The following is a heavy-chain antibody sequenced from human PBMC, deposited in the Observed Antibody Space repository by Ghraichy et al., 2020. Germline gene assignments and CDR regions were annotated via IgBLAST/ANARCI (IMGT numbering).Heavy chain of an antibody. D-gene: IGHD6-6*01. CDR1: GASISSGGHF. CDR2: IYNTGST. Sequence: SETLSLTCTVSGASISSGGHFWSWIRQHPGKGLECIGHIYNTGSTYYNPSLKSRVSISVDTSKNQSSLKLSAVTAAATAVYYCARGTSSSAAYSMDVWGQGPTVTVPS. J-gene: IGHJ6*02. CDR3: ARGTSSSAAYSMDV. V-gene: IGHV4-31*03.